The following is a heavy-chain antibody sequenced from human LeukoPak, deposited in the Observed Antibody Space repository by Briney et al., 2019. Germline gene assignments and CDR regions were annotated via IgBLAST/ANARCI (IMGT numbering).Heavy chain of an antibody. Sequence: GDSVRLPCAPSGLIFRKNDMRWLRPAPGRGLEGVSRIYSGGRTHYAHSVKSRFTISRDNSKNTLYLQMNSLRGEVTAVYYCAGGCFYDRRPYCSFDYWGQGTKVTV. D-gene: IGHD3-22*01. CDR3: AGGCFYDRRPYCSFDY. V-gene: IGHV3-53*01. CDR2: IYSGGRT. J-gene: IGHJ4*02. CDR1: GLIFRKND.